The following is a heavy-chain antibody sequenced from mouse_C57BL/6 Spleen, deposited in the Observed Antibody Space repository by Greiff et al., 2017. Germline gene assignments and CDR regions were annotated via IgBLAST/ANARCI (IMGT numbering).Heavy chain of an antibody. CDR2: IYPGDGDT. D-gene: IGHD1-1*01. CDR3: ARGNYGSSYFDY. V-gene: IGHV1-82*01. J-gene: IGHJ2*01. CDR1: GYAFSSSW. Sequence: VPLQQSGPELVKPGASVKISCKASGYAFSSSWMNWVKQRPGKGLEWIGRIYPGDGDTNYNGKFKGKATLTADKSSSTAYMQLSSLTSEDSAVYFCARGNYGSSYFDYWGQGTTLTVSS.